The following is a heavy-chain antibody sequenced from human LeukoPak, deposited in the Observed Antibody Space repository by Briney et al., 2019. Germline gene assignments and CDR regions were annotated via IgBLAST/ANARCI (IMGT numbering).Heavy chain of an antibody. Sequence: SETLSLTCAVYGGSFSGYYWSWIRQPPGKRLERIGEINHSGSTNYNPSLKSRVTISVDTSKNQFSLKLSSVTAADTAVYYCASRYGMDVWGQGTTVTVSS. J-gene: IGHJ6*02. CDR3: ASRYGMDV. CDR1: GGSFSGYY. V-gene: IGHV4-34*01. CDR2: INHSGST.